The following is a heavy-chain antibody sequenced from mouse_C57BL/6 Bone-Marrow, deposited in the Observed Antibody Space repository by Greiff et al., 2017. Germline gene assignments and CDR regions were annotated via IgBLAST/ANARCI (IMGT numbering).Heavy chain of an antibody. CDR3: ARGAQALFAY. CDR1: GYTFTSYG. V-gene: IGHV1-81*01. CDR2: IYPRSGNT. J-gene: IGHJ3*01. D-gene: IGHD3-2*02. Sequence: QVQLQQSGAELARPGASVKLSCKASGYTFTSYGISWVKQRTGQGLEWIGEIYPRSGNTYYNEKFKGKATLTADKSSSTAYMELRSLTSEDSAVYFCARGAQALFAYWGQGTLVTGSA.